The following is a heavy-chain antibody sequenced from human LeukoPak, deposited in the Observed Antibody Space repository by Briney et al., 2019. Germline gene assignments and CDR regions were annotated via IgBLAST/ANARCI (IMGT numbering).Heavy chain of an antibody. CDR3: ARDRNTDFWSGYYTNYFDY. D-gene: IGHD3-3*01. V-gene: IGHV3-21*01. Sequence: GGSLRLSCAASGFTFSSYSMNWVRQAPGKGLEWVSSISSSSSYIYYADSVKGRFTISRDNAKNSLSLQMSSLRAEDTAVYYCARDRNTDFWSGYYTNYFDYWGQGTLVIVSS. J-gene: IGHJ4*02. CDR2: ISSSSSYI. CDR1: GFTFSSYS.